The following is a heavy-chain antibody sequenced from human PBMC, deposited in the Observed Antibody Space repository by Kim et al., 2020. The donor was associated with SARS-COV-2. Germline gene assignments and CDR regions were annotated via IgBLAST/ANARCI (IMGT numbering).Heavy chain of an antibody. J-gene: IGHJ6*02. V-gene: IGHV4-34*01. CDR3: ARGRAGVVPSPVLGLGPYYGYLFMDV. D-gene: IGHD3-10*01. CDR2: ISHSGSI. Sequence: SETLSLTCAVYGESFSGYHWTWIRQPPGKGLEWIGQISHSGSINHNPSLKSRVIIAADTSKNQFSLKLTSVTAADTANYYCARGRAGVVPSPVLGLGPYYGYLFMDVWGRGTTVIVSS. CDR1: GESFSGYH.